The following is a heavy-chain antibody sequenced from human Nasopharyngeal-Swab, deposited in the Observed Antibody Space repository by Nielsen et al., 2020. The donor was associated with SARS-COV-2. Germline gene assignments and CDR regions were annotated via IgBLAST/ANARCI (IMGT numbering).Heavy chain of an antibody. D-gene: IGHD6-19*01. CDR3: AAPSVAGAGWFDP. V-gene: IGHV4-39*01. J-gene: IGHJ5*02. Sequence: PGKGLEWIGSIYYSGSTYHNPSLKSRVTISVDTSKNQFSLKLSSVTAADTAVYYCAAPSVAGAGWFDPWGQGTLVTVSS. CDR2: IYYSGST.